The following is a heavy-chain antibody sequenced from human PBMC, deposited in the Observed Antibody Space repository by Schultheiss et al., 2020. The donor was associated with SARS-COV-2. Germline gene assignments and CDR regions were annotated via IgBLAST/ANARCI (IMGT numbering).Heavy chain of an antibody. Sequence: SQTLSLTCTVSAGSISSYYWSWIRQPPGKGLEWIGYIYYSGSTNYNPSLKSRVTISVDTSKNQFSLKLSSVTAADTAVYYCARSYYSSGWVYYYYGMDVWGQGTTVTVSS. D-gene: IGHD6-19*01. V-gene: IGHV4-59*08. CDR1: AGSISSYY. J-gene: IGHJ6*02. CDR3: ARSYYSSGWVYYYYGMDV. CDR2: IYYSGST.